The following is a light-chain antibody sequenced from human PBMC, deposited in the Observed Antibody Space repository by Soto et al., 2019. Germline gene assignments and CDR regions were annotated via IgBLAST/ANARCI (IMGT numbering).Light chain of an antibody. V-gene: IGKV1-27*01. CDR1: QGISNY. Sequence: DIQMTQSPSSLSASVGDRVTITCRASQGISNYLAWYQQKPGKVPKLLIYTTSTLRSGVPSRFSGSGSGTDFTLTISSLQPEDAATYYCQKYSSAPFTFGPGTRVHIK. CDR2: TTS. J-gene: IGKJ3*01. CDR3: QKYSSAPFT.